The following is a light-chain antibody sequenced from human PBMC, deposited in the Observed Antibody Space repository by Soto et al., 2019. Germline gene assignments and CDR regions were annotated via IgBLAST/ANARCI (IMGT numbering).Light chain of an antibody. J-gene: IGKJ4*01. CDR3: IQALQTPLT. V-gene: IGKV2-28*01. Sequence: DIVMTQSPLSLPVTPGEPASISCRSSQSLLHSNGYNYLDRYLQKPGQSPQLLIYLGSNRASGVPDRFSGSGSGTDFTLKISRVEAEDVGVYYCIQALQTPLTFGGGTKVEIK. CDR1: QSLLHSNGYNY. CDR2: LGS.